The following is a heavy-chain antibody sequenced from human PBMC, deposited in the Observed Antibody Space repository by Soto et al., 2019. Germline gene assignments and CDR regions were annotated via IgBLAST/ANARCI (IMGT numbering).Heavy chain of an antibody. CDR3: AREGRDGYRMSAFDI. J-gene: IGHJ3*02. V-gene: IGHV1-18*04. CDR1: GYTFTSYG. D-gene: IGHD5-12*01. Sequence: GASVKVSCKASGYTFTSYGISWVRQAPGQGLEWMGWISAYNGNTNYAQKLQGRVTMTTDTSTSTAYMELRSLRSDDTAAYYCAREGRDGYRMSAFDIWGQGTMVTVSS. CDR2: ISAYNGNT.